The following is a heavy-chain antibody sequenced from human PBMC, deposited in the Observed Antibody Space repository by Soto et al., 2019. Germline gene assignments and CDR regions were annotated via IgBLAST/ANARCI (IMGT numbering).Heavy chain of an antibody. CDR1: GFTFDDYA. Sequence: EVQLVESGGGLVQPGRSLRLSCAASGFTFDDYAMHWVRQAPGKGLEWVSGISWNSGSIGYADSVKGRFTISRDNDKNSLYLQMNSLRAEDTALYYCAKDIEYSSSGSHFDYWGQGTLVTVSS. CDR3: AKDIEYSSSGSHFDY. D-gene: IGHD6-6*01. J-gene: IGHJ4*02. CDR2: ISWNSGSI. V-gene: IGHV3-9*01.